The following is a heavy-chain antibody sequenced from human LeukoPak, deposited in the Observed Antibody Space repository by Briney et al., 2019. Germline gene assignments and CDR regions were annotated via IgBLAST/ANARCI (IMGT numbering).Heavy chain of an antibody. J-gene: IGHJ4*02. D-gene: IGHD3-22*01. CDR3: AKVTKTSYYYDSSGLFDY. CDR1: GFTFSSYS. Sequence: GGSLRLSCAASGFTFSSYSMNWVRQPPGKGLEWVSSISSSSSYIYYADSVKGRFTISRDNAKNSLYLQMNSLRAEDTALYYCAKVTKTSYYYDSSGLFDYWGQGTLVTVSS. CDR2: ISSSSSYI. V-gene: IGHV3-21*04.